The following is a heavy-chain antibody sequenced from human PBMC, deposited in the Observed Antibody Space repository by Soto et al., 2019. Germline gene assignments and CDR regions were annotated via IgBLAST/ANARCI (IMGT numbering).Heavy chain of an antibody. J-gene: IGHJ4*02. D-gene: IGHD6-13*01. CDR2: IYYSGST. CDR1: GGSISSYY. CDR3: ARSLPQQLADY. Sequence: SETLSLTCTVSGGSISSYYWSWIRQPPGKGLEWIGYIYYSGSTNYNPSLKSRVTISVDTSKNQFSLKLSSVTAADTAAYYCARSLPQQLADYWGQGTLVTVSS. V-gene: IGHV4-59*01.